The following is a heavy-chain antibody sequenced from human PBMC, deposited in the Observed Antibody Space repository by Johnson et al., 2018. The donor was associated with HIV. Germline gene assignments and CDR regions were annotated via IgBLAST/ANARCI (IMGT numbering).Heavy chain of an antibody. CDR1: GFTVSSNY. V-gene: IGHV3-7*05. Sequence: VQLVESGGGLVQPGGSLRLSCAASGFTVSSNYMSWVRQAPGKGLEWVANIKQDGSEKYYVDSVKGRCTISSDNAKKSLYLQMNSLRAEDTAVYYCARELRIAARGLAFDIWGRGTMVTVSS. CDR2: IKQDGSEK. D-gene: IGHD6-6*01. J-gene: IGHJ3*02. CDR3: ARELRIAARGLAFDI.